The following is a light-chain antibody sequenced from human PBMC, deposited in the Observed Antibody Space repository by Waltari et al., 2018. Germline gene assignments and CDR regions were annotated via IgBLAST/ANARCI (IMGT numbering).Light chain of an antibody. Sequence: EIVLTQSPATLSLSPGERATLSCRASQSVAMYLAWYQQRPGQAPRLLSYDTSNRATDIPARFSGSGSETDFSLTISSLEPEDFAVYYCQQRRNWPLTFGGGTKVEIK. CDR3: QQRRNWPLT. CDR2: DTS. CDR1: QSVAMY. J-gene: IGKJ4*01. V-gene: IGKV3-11*01.